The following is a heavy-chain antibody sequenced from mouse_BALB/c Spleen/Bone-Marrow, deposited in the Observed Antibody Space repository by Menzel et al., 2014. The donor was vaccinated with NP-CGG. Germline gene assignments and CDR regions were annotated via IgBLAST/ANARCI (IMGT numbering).Heavy chain of an antibody. Sequence: EVMLVESGGGLVKPGGSLKLSCAASGFTFSSYAMSWVRQTPEKRLEWVAIISSGGSYTYYPDSVKGRFTISRDNAKNTLYLQMSSLRSEDTAMYYCARQREVRPYYYAMDYWGQGTSVTVSS. CDR2: ISSGGSYT. V-gene: IGHV5-9-1*01. CDR1: GFTFSSYA. D-gene: IGHD2-14*01. J-gene: IGHJ4*01. CDR3: ARQREVRPYYYAMDY.